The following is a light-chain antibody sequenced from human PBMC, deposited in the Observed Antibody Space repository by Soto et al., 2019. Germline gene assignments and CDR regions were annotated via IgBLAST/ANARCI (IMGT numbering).Light chain of an antibody. CDR2: EVS. CDR3: ASHTTSDTRV. J-gene: IGLJ1*01. Sequence: QSVLTQPASVSGSPGQSIAISCTGTSGDVGAYDYVSWYQHHPDKAPKLMIYEVSNRPSGVSDRFSGSKSVYTATLTIPGLQAEDEDDYYCASHTTSDTRVFGTGTKVTV. CDR1: SGDVGAYDY. V-gene: IGLV2-14*01.